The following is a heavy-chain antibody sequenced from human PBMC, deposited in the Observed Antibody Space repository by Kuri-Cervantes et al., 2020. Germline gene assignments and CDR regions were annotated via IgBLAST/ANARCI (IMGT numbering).Heavy chain of an antibody. J-gene: IGHJ4*02. D-gene: IGHD5-18*01. Sequence: GESLKISCVASQFTFSNYAMTWVRQAPGKGLEWVSSISGSGGNTNYADSVKGRFTISRDNAKNTLYLQMNSLRAEDTAVYYCARGVGYSYDDYWGQGTLVTVSS. CDR1: QFTFSNYA. CDR3: ARGVGYSYDDY. V-gene: IGHV3-23*01. CDR2: ISGSGGNT.